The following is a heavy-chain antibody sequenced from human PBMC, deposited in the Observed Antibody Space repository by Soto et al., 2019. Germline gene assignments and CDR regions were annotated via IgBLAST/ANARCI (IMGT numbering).Heavy chain of an antibody. V-gene: IGHV5-10-1*01. CDR3: ARHFPASAASTNDY. D-gene: IGHD2-2*01. J-gene: IGHJ4*02. CDR1: GYSFTSYC. CDR2: IDPSDSYT. Sequence: GESLKISCKSWGYSFTSYCISWVREMPGKGLEWMGRIDPSDSYTNYSPSFQGHVTISADKSISTAYLQWSSLKASDTAMYYCARHFPASAASTNDYWGQGTLLTISS.